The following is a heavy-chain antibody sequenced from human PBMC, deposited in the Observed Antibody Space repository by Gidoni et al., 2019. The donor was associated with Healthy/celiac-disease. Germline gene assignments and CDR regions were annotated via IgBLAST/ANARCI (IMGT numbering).Heavy chain of an antibody. D-gene: IGHD3-16*02. Sequence: QVQLQESGPGLVKPSGTLSLTCAVSGGSISSRNWWSWVRQPPGKGLEWIGEIYHSGGTNYNPSLKSRVTISVDKSKNQFSLKLSSVTAADTAVYYCAGGSYVWGSYRYYFDYWGQGTLVTVSS. J-gene: IGHJ4*02. V-gene: IGHV4-4*02. CDR2: IYHSGGT. CDR1: GGSISSRNW. CDR3: AGGSYVWGSYRYYFDY.